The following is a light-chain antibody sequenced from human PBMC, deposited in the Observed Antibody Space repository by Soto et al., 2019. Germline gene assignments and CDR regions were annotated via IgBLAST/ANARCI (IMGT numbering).Light chain of an antibody. Sequence: IVMTQSPLSLPVTPGEPASISCRSSQSLLHRNGNTYFDWYLQKPGQSPQLLIYLGSNRASGVPDRISGSGSGTDFTLKISRVEAEDVGVYYCMQALQTPWTFGQGTKVEI. CDR3: MQALQTPWT. CDR2: LGS. V-gene: IGKV2-28*01. J-gene: IGKJ1*01. CDR1: QSLLHRNGNTY.